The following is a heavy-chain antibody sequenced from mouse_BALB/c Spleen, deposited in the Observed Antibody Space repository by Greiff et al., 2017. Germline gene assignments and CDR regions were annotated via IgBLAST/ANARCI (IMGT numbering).Heavy chain of an antibody. CDR1: GFTFSSYG. V-gene: IGHV5-6*01. CDR2: ISSGGSYT. J-gene: IGHJ3*01. D-gene: IGHD1-1*01. Sequence: EVQGVESGGDLVKPGGSLKLSCAASGFTFSSYGMSWVRQTPDKRLEWVATISSGGSYTYYPDSVKGRFTISRDNAKNTLYLQMSSLKSEDTAMYYCARRRGYYGSSPPWFAYWGQGTLVTVSA. CDR3: ARRRGYYGSSPPWFAY.